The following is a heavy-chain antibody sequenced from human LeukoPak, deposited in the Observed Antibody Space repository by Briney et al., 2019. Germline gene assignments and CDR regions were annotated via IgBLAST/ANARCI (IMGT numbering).Heavy chain of an antibody. J-gene: IGHJ4*02. CDR2: ISSSSSYI. D-gene: IGHD6-13*01. V-gene: IGHV3-21*01. CDR3: ARDPKSSWDFDYFDY. Sequence: GGSLRLSCAASGFTFSSYSMNWVRQAPGKGLEWVSSISSSSSYIYYADSVKGRFTISRDNAKNSLYLQMNSLRAEDTAVYYCARDPKSSWDFDYFDYWGQGTLVTVSS. CDR1: GFTFSSYS.